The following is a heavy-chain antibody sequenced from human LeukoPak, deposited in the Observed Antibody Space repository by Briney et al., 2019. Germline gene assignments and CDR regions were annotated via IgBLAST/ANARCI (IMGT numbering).Heavy chain of an antibody. Sequence: ASVKVSCKASGYTFTGYYMHWVRQAPGQGLEWVGWINPNSGGTNYAQKFQGRVTMTRDTFISAAYMELSRLRSDDTAVYYCARGDLVVPAAPFDYWGQGTLVTVSS. J-gene: IGHJ4*02. D-gene: IGHD2-2*01. CDR1: GYTFTGYY. CDR2: INPNSGGT. CDR3: ARGDLVVPAAPFDY. V-gene: IGHV1-2*02.